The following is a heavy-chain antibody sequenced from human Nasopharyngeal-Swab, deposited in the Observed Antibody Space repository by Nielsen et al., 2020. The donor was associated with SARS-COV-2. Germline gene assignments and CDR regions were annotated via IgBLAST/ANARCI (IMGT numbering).Heavy chain of an antibody. CDR2: TYYRSKWYN. V-gene: IGHV6-1*01. J-gene: IGHJ6*03. Sequence: SQTLSLTCAISGDSVSSSSAAWNWLRQSPSRGLGLLGRTYYRSKWYNDYAVSVKSRITINPDTSKNQFSLHLNSVTPEDTAVYYCARARGAYGDYYYYYYTDVWGKGTTVTVSS. CDR3: ARARGAYGDYYYYYYTDV. CDR1: GDSVSSSSAA. D-gene: IGHD4-17*01.